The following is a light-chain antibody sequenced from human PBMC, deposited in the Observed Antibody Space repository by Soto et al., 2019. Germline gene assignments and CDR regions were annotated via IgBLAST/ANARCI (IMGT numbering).Light chain of an antibody. V-gene: IGKV3-20*01. J-gene: IGKJ4*01. Sequence: EIVLTQSPGTLSLSPGERATLSCRASQSVSSSYLAWYQQKPGQAPRLLIYGASSRATGIPDRFSGSGSGTDFTLTISRLEPEAFAVYYCQQYGSPLTFGGGTKVEIE. CDR3: QQYGSPLT. CDR1: QSVSSSY. CDR2: GAS.